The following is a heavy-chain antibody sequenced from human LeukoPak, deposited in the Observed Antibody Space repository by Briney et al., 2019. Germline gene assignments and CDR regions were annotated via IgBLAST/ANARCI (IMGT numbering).Heavy chain of an antibody. V-gene: IGHV1-2*02. CDR2: ISPYSGGT. Sequence: ASVKVSCKASGYTFTDYYTHWVRQAPGQGLEWVGWISPYSGGTSYARKFQDRVTMTRDTSISTVYMELSSLRSDDTAVYYCARDRRAAAATHGGVYYYMNVWGKGTTVTVSS. CDR1: GYTFTDYY. D-gene: IGHD6-13*01. CDR3: ARDRRAAAATHGGVYYYMNV. J-gene: IGHJ6*03.